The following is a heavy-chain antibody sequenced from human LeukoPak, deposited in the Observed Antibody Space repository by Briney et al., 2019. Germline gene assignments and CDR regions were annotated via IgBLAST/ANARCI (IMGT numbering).Heavy chain of an antibody. CDR1: GFSFGDYF. Sequence: GESLRLSCAATGFSFGDYFMTWVRQAPGKGLEWISYISGGTTYINHADSVKGRFTISRDNTKNSLFLQMNSLRAEDTAVYYCARVRAYFDWSPPTGGEAIDVWGQGTMVIVSS. CDR2: ISGGTTYI. D-gene: IGHD3-9*01. V-gene: IGHV3-11*06. CDR3: ARVRAYFDWSPPTGGEAIDV. J-gene: IGHJ3*01.